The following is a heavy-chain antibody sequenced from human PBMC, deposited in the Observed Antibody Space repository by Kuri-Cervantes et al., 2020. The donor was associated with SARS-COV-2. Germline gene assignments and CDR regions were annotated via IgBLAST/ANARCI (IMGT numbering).Heavy chain of an antibody. V-gene: IGHV1-18*04. CDR2: ISTYNANA. J-gene: IGHJ4*02. CDR1: GYTFTTYG. D-gene: IGHD3-9*01. CDR3: ARHPGVLRYFDWLNFDY. Sequence: ASVKVSCKASGYTFTTYGITWVRQAPGQGLEWMGWISTYNANADYAQKLQGRVTMTTDTSTSIAYMELRSLRSDDTAVYYCARHPGVLRYFDWLNFDYWGQGTLVTVSS.